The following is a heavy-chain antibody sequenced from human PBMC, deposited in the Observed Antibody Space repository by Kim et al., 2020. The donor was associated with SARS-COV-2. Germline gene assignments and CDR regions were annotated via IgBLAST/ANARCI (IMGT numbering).Heavy chain of an antibody. CDR2: ISAYNGNT. J-gene: IGHJ4*02. Sequence: ASVNVSCKASGYTFTSYGISWVRQAPGQGLEWMGWISAYNGNTNYAQKLQGRVTMTTDTSTSTAYMELRSLRSDDTAVYYCARFLRKWLVGDYWGQGTLVTVSS. CDR1: GYTFTSYG. CDR3: ARFLRKWLVGDY. D-gene: IGHD6-19*01. V-gene: IGHV1-18*01.